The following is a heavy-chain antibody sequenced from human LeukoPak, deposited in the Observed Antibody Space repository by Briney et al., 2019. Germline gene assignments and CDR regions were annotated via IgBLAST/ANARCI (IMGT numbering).Heavy chain of an antibody. CDR1: GFTVSTNY. Sequence: PGGSLRLSCAASGFTVSTNYMRWVRQAPGKGLEWVSVIYIGGSIYYADYVKDRFTISRDNSKNTRCIAMNSLRAEDTGVYYCARDGPEQQLVPEYFQHWGQGTLVTVSS. V-gene: IGHV3-66*01. CDR2: IYIGGSI. D-gene: IGHD6-13*01. J-gene: IGHJ1*01. CDR3: ARDGPEQQLVPEYFQH.